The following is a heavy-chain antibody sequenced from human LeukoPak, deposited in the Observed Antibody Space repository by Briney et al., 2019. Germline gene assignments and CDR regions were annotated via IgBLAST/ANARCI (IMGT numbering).Heavy chain of an antibody. D-gene: IGHD6-13*01. CDR3: AREDRIAAPGTFDY. V-gene: IGHV3-53*01. J-gene: IGHJ4*02. CDR1: GFTVSNSF. CDR2: IYAGGTT. Sequence: GGSLRLSCAATGFTVSNSFLSSVRQAPGKGLEWVSIIYAGGTTYYADSVKDRFTISRDNSKNTLYLQMNSLRAGDTAVYYCAREDRIAAPGTFDYWGPGTLVTVSS.